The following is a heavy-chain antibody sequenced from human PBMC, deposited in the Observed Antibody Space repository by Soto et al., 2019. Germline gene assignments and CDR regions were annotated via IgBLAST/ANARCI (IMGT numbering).Heavy chain of an antibody. CDR1: GGSISSGDYY. D-gene: IGHD6-19*01. J-gene: IGHJ4*02. CDR3: ARVGGSGRYNFDN. V-gene: IGHV4-61*08. CDR2: IYYSGSS. Sequence: SETLSLTCTVSGGSISSGDYYWIWIRQPPGKGLEWIGYIYYSGSSIYNPSLKSRVTIAVDTSKNQFSLKLSSVTAADTAVYYCARVGGSGRYNFDNWGQGTLVTVS.